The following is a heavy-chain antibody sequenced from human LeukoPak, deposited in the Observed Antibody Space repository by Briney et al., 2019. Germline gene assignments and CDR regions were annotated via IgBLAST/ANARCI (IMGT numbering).Heavy chain of an antibody. CDR1: GFTFSSYS. V-gene: IGHV3-48*01. J-gene: IGHJ4*02. CDR3: ASWGEGALDN. CDR2: ISSSSSTI. Sequence: GGSLRLSCAASGFTFSSYSMNWVRQAPGKGLEWVSYISSSSSTIYYADSVKGRFTISRDNSKNTVYLQMNSLRVEDTGVYYCASWGEGALDNWGQGTLVTVSS. D-gene: IGHD1-26*01.